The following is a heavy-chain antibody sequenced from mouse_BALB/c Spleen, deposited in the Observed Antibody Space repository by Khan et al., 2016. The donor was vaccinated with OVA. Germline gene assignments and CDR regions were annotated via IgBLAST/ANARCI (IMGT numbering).Heavy chain of an antibody. CDR2: IDPANGNI. CDR1: DFNIKDTY. J-gene: IGHJ3*01. CDR3: ARRVYDSWFAY. Sequence: VQLKQSGAELVKPGASVKLSCTASDFNIKDTYMHWVKQRPEQGLEWIGRIDPANGNIKYDPKFQGKATITADTSSHTAYLQLSSLTSEDTSVYYCARRVYDSWFAYWGQGTLVTVSA. V-gene: IGHV14-3*02. D-gene: IGHD2-4*01.